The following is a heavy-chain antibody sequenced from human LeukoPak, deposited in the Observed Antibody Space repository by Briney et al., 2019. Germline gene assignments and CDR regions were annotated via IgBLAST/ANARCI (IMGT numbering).Heavy chain of an antibody. V-gene: IGHV4-4*07. D-gene: IGHD3-22*01. CDR2: IYTSGST. CDR3: ARERGGKIVVVITD. J-gene: IGHJ4*02. CDR1: GGSISSYY. Sequence: SETSSLTCTVSGGSISSYYWSWIRQPAGKGLEWIGRIYTSGSTNYNPSLKSRVTISVDKSKNQFSLKLSSVTAADTAVYYCARERGGKIVVVITDWGQGTLVTVSS.